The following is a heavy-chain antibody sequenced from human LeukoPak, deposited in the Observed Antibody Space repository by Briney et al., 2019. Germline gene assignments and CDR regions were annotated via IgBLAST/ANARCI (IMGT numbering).Heavy chain of an antibody. CDR1: GGSISSSSYY. J-gene: IGHJ5*02. CDR2: IYYSGST. V-gene: IGHV4-39*07. CDR3: ASLPTYYYGSGSWNWFDP. Sequence: SETLSLTCTVSGGSISSSSYYWGWIRQPPGKGLEWIGSIYYSGSTYYNPSLKSRVTISVDTSKNQFSLKLSSVTAADTAVYYCASLPTYYYGSGSWNWFDPWGQGTLVTVSS. D-gene: IGHD3-10*01.